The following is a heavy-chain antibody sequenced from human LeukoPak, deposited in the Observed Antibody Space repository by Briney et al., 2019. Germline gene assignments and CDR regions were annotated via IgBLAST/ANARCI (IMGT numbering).Heavy chain of an antibody. CDR3: ARDQSGSLGY. D-gene: IGHD1-26*01. Sequence: PGGSLRLSCAASGFTLRNTWMAWVRQAPGKGLEWVANINQDESTKHYVDSVKGRFTISRDNAKNSLYLQMNSLRAEDTAVYYCARDQSGSLGYWGQGTLVTVSS. CDR2: INQDESTK. J-gene: IGHJ4*02. CDR1: GFTLRNTW. V-gene: IGHV3-7*01.